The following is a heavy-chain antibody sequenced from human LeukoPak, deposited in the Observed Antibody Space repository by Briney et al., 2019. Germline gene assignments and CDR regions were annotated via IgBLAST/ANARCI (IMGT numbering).Heavy chain of an antibody. CDR1: GFTFTSDA. V-gene: IGHV3-23*01. D-gene: IGHD6-19*01. CDR3: AKCSTSAYTTGWCNWIDP. CDR2: TVSRGAT. Sequence: GGSLRLSCVASGFTFTSDAMNWVRQAPGKGLEWVSSTVSRGATQYADSVKGRFTVSRDTSKNTLYLQMNSLRADDTAVYYCAKCSTSAYTTGWCNWIDPWGQGTLVTVSS. J-gene: IGHJ5*02.